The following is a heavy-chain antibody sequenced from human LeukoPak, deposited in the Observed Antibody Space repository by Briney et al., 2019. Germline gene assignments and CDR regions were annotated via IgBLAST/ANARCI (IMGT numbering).Heavy chain of an antibody. J-gene: IGHJ5*02. CDR1: GGSISSYY. CDR3: ARSLVVGATYPYH. Sequence: PSETLSLTCTVSGGSISSYYWSWIRQPPGKGLKWIGYIYYSGSTNYNPSLKSRVTISVDTSKNQFSLKLSSVTAADTAVYYCARSLVVGATYPYHWGQGTLVTVSS. V-gene: IGHV4-59*01. D-gene: IGHD1-26*01. CDR2: IYYSGST.